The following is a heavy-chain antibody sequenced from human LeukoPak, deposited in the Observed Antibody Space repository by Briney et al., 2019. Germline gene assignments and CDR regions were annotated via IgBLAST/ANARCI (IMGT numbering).Heavy chain of an antibody. CDR3: ASGQQLGY. D-gene: IGHD6-6*01. J-gene: IGHJ4*02. CDR2: IKQDGSEK. CDR1: GFTFSNYW. V-gene: IGHV3-7*01. Sequence: GGSLRLSCAASGFTFSNYWMSWVRQAPGKGLEWVANIKQDGSEKYYVDSVKGRFTISRDDAKNSLYLQMNSLRAEDTAVYCCASGQQLGYWGQGTLVTVSS.